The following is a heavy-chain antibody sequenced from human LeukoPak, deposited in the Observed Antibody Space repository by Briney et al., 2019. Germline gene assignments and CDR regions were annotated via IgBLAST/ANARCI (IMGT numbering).Heavy chain of an antibody. V-gene: IGHV4-61*02. CDR2: IYTSAST. CDR1: GGSISSGSYY. Sequence: SEXLSLTCTVSGGSISSGSYYWRWLRQPAGRGREWIGRIYTSASTNYTPSLKSRVTISVATSKNQFSLKLSSVTAADTAVYYCAREIYPATFDYWGQGTLVTVSS. CDR3: AREIYPATFDY. J-gene: IGHJ4*02. D-gene: IGHD2-15*01.